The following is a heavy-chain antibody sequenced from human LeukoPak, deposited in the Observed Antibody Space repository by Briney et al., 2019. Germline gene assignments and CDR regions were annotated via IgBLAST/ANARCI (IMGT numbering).Heavy chain of an antibody. CDR3: ARVLYYYDSSGYYSLAAFDI. V-gene: IGHV4-38-2*02. CDR2: IYHSGST. CDR1: GYSISSGYC. D-gene: IGHD3-22*01. J-gene: IGHJ3*02. Sequence: SETLSLTCTVSGYSISSGYCWGWIRQPPGKGLEWIGSIYHSGSTYYNPSLKSRVTISVDTSKNQFSLKLSSVTAADTAVYYCARVLYYYDSSGYYSLAAFDIWGQGTMVTVSS.